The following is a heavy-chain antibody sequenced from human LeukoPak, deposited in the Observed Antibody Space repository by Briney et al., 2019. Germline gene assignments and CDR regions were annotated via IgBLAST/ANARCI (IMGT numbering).Heavy chain of an antibody. D-gene: IGHD4-11*01. V-gene: IGHV3-23*01. CDR1: GFTFADYA. J-gene: IGHJ4*02. CDR2: ISGSGGST. Sequence: PGGSLRLSCAASGFTFADYAMTWVRQAPGRGLEWVSGISGSGGSTYYADSVKGRFTISRDNSKSTLYLQMNSLRAEATAIYYCAKATGLWGLTTLTTDDYGGRGTLSPSPQ. CDR3: AKATGLWGLTTLTTDDY.